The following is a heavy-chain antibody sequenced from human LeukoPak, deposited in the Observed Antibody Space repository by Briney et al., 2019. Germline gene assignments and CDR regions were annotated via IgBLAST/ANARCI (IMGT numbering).Heavy chain of an antibody. D-gene: IGHD3-22*01. CDR3: AKGANYYDSSHGDY. CDR2: ISGSGGST. J-gene: IGHJ4*02. CDR1: GFTFDDYA. Sequence: PGGSLRLSCAASGFTFDDYAMSWVRQAPGKGLEWVSAISGSGGSTCYADSVKGRFTISRDNSKNTLYLQMNSLRAEDTAVYYCAKGANYYDSSHGDYWGQGTLVTVSS. V-gene: IGHV3-23*01.